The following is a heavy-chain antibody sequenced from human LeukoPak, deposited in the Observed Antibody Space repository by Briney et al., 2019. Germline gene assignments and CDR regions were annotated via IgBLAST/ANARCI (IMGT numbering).Heavy chain of an antibody. D-gene: IGHD3-10*01. CDR1: GYTFTSYG. V-gene: IGHV1-18*01. J-gene: IGHJ4*02. Sequence: ASVKVSCKASGYTFTSYGISWVRQAPGQGLECMGRISAYNGNTNYAQKLQGRVTMTTDTSTSTAYMELRSLRSDDTAMYYCARDLMVRGFNIFGYWGQGTLVTVSS. CDR3: ARDLMVRGFNIFGY. CDR2: ISAYNGNT.